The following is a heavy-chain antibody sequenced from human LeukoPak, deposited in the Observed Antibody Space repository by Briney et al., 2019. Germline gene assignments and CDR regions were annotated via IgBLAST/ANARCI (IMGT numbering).Heavy chain of an antibody. V-gene: IGHV3-33*03. D-gene: IGHD5-18*01. CDR2: IWDDGSNK. CDR1: GFTFSSYG. J-gene: IGHJ4*02. CDR3: AIGPGEHSYGYGIDY. Sequence: PGGSLRLSCAASGFTFSSYGMHWVRQAPGRGLEWVAVIWDDGSNKYYADSVKGRFTISRDNSRNTLYLQMNSLRGEDTAVYYCAIGPGEHSYGYGIDYWGQGTLVIVSS.